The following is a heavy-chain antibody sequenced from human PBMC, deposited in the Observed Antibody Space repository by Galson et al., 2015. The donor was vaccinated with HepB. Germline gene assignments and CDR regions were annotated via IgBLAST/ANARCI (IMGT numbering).Heavy chain of an antibody. CDR2: INPSGGST. V-gene: IGHV1-46*04. CDR3: ARAGITMVRGVTYKEDAFDY. D-gene: IGHD3-10*01. J-gene: IGHJ4*02. Sequence: KVSCKASGYTFTSYYMHWVRQAPGQGLEWMGIINPSGGSTGYAQKLQGRVTMTRDTSTSTVYMELSSLRSEDTAVYYCARAGITMVRGVTYKEDAFDYWGQGTLVTVSS. CDR1: GYTFTSYY.